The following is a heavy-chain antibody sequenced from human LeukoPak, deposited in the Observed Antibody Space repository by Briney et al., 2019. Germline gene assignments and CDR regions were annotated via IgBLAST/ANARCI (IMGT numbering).Heavy chain of an antibody. J-gene: IGHJ2*01. CDR2: FNPANGGK. CDR1: GNTLTEDS. Sequence: ASVKVSCKVSGNTLTEDSMHWVRQAPGKGLQWIGGFNPANGGKIYAQQFQGRVTMTEDTSTDTAYMELNSLRSEDTAVYYCVAGGGGGGMGWRGFDLWGRGTLVIVSS. V-gene: IGHV1-24*01. CDR3: VAGGGGGGMGWRGFDL. D-gene: IGHD2-21*01.